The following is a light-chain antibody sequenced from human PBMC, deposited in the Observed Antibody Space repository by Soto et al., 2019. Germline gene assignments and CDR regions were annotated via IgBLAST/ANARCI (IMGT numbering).Light chain of an antibody. Sequence: EVGLKQSPGALSLSTGERATLSCRASQSLSSSQLAWYQQKPGQAPRLLIHDASSRATGISDRFTGSGSGTDFTLTISRLEPEDFALYYCQQYGISPVTFGQGTRLEIK. J-gene: IGKJ5*01. CDR2: DAS. CDR1: QSLSSSQ. V-gene: IGKV3-20*01. CDR3: QQYGISPVT.